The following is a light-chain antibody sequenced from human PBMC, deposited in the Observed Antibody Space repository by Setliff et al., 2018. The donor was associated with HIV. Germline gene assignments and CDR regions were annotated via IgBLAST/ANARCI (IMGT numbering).Light chain of an antibody. V-gene: IGLV6-57*01. CDR2: EDH. CDR3: QSYDSDNRGVV. CDR1: SGSIASNY. Sequence: NFMLTQPHSVSESPGKTVTISCARSSGSIASNYVQWYQQRPGSSPTTVIYEDHQRPSGVPDRFSGSIDSSSNSASLTISGLQTEDEADYYCQSYDSDNRGVVFGGGTK. J-gene: IGLJ2*01.